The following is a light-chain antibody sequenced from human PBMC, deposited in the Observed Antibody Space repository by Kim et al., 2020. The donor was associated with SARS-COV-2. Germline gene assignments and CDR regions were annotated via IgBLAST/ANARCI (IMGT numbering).Light chain of an antibody. CDR2: QDS. J-gene: IGLJ2*01. Sequence: SYELTQPPSVSVSPGQTASITCSGDKLGDKYARWYQQKPGQSPVLVIYQDSKRPSGIPERFSGSNSGNTATLTISGTQAMDEADYYCQAWDSSTALVFGGGTQLTVL. V-gene: IGLV3-1*01. CDR1: KLGDKY. CDR3: QAWDSSTALV.